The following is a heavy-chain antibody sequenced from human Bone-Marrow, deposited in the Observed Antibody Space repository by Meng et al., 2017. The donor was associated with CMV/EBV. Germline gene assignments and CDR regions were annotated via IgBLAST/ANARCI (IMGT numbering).Heavy chain of an antibody. CDR1: GFTFSSYA. CDR2: ISYDGSNK. Sequence: SCAASGFTFSSYAMHWVRQAPGKGLEWVAVISYDGSNKYYADSVKGRFTISRDNSKNTLYLQMNSLRAEDTAVYYCAREVTKMTTVRSEEGASDYWGQGTLVTVSS. D-gene: IGHD4-11*01. V-gene: IGHV3-30*04. CDR3: AREVTKMTTVRSEEGASDY. J-gene: IGHJ4*02.